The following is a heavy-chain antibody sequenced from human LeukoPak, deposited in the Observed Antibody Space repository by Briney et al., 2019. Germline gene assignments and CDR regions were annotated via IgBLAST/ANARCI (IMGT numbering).Heavy chain of an antibody. D-gene: IGHD2-2*03. V-gene: IGHV1-2*02. CDR3: ARESPGYCSSTSCYSNWFDP. CDR2: INPNSGGT. CDR1: GYTFTGYY. Sequence: ASVKVSCKASGYTFTGYYMHWVRQAPGQGLEWMGWINPNSGGTNYAQKFQGRVTMTRDTSISTAYMELSRLRSDDTAVYYCARESPGYCSSTSCYSNWFDPWGQGTLVTVSS. J-gene: IGHJ5*02.